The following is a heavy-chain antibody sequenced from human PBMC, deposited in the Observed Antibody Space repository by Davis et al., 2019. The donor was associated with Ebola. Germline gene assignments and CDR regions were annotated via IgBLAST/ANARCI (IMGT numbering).Heavy chain of an antibody. CDR2: IYHSESS. CDR1: GGSISSSY. Sequence: SETLSLTCTVSGGSISSSYWSWIRQPPGKGLEWIGYIYHSESSNYNPSLKSRVTISVDTSKNQFSLKLSSVTAADTAVYYCARPRYYYYGMDVWGKGTTVTVSS. CDR3: ARPRYYYYGMDV. J-gene: IGHJ6*04. V-gene: IGHV4-59*08.